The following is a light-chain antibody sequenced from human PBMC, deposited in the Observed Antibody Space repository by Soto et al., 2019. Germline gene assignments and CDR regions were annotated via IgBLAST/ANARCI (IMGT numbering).Light chain of an antibody. J-gene: IGLJ3*02. CDR1: SGHSSYA. CDR3: QIWGTGIVV. V-gene: IGLV4-69*01. Sequence: QLVLTQSPSASASLGASVKLTCTLSSGHSSYAIAWHQQQTEKGPRYLMKLNSDGSHNKGDGIPDRISGSSSGAERYLTISILQSEDEADYYCQIWGTGIVVFGAGTKLTVL. CDR2: LNSDGSH.